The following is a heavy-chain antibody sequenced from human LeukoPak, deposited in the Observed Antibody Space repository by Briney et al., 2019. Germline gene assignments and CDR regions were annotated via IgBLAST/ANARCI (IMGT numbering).Heavy chain of an antibody. CDR2: IYHSGST. D-gene: IGHD3-22*01. CDR1: GGSISSSNW. CDR3: ARELRYDNSDSGAF. J-gene: IGHJ3*01. Sequence: SGTLSLTCAVSGGSISSSNWWSWVRQPPGKGLEWIGEIYHSGSTNYNPSLKSRVTISVDTSKNQFSLKLSSVTAADTAVYYCARELRYDNSDSGAFWGQGTVVTVSS. V-gene: IGHV4-4*02.